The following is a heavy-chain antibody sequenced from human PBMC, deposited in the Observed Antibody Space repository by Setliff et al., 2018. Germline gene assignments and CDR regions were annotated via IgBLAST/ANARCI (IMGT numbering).Heavy chain of an antibody. J-gene: IGHJ4*02. CDR1: GGSISSGSYY. D-gene: IGHD3-3*01. CDR3: ARDPPHYDFWSGYYTPGYFDY. Sequence: SETLSLTCTVSGGSISSGSYYWSWIRQPAGKGLEWIGHIYTSGSTNYNPSLKSRVTITVDTSKNQFSLKLSSVTAADTAVYYCARDPPHYDFWSGYYTPGYFDYWGQGTLVPSPQ. CDR2: IYTSGST. V-gene: IGHV4-61*09.